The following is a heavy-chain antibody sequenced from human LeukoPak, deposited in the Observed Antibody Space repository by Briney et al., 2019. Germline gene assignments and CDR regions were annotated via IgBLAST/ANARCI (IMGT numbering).Heavy chain of an antibody. Sequence: GASVKVSCKASGYSFTSYGLSWVRQAPGQGLEWMGIINPRGGSTSYTQKFQGRVTMTRDTSTSTAYMELSRLRSDDTAVYYCARVWYSSSWYPNWFDPWGQGTLVTVSS. CDR2: INPRGGST. V-gene: IGHV1-46*01. J-gene: IGHJ5*02. CDR1: GYSFTSYG. D-gene: IGHD6-13*01. CDR3: ARVWYSSSWYPNWFDP.